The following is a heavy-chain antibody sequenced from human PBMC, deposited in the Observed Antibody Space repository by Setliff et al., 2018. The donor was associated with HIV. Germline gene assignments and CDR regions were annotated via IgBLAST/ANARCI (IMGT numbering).Heavy chain of an antibody. CDR3: ATGAKNDFWDDPVPNPFDF. CDR1: GGSFSDYF. CDR2: INHSGST. D-gene: IGHD3-3*01. Sequence: LETLSLTCAVYGGSFSDYFWTWIRQPPGKGLEWIGEINHSGSTNYNPSLKSRVTISVDTSKNQISLKLTSVTAADTAVYYCATGAKNDFWDDPVPNPFDFWGQGTMVTVSS. V-gene: IGHV4-34*01. J-gene: IGHJ3*01.